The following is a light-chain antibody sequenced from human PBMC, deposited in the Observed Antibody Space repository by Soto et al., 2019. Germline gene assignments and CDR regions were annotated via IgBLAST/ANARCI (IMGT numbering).Light chain of an antibody. Sequence: SYELTQPLSVSVALGQTARITCGGNNIGSKNVHWYQQKPGQAPVLVIYRDSNRPSGIPERFSGSNSGNTATLTISRAQAGDEADYYCQVWDSTFWVFCGGTKLTVL. CDR1: NIGSKN. CDR3: QVWDSTFWV. J-gene: IGLJ3*02. CDR2: RDS. V-gene: IGLV3-9*01.